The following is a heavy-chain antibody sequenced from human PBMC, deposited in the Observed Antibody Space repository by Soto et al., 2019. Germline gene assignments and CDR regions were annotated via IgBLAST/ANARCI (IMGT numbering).Heavy chain of an antibody. CDR3: ARGRWGYCSGGSCPSHDY. CDR1: GGSFSGYY. J-gene: IGHJ4*02. V-gene: IGHV4-34*01. CDR2: INHSGST. D-gene: IGHD2-15*01. Sequence: QVQLQQWGAELLKPSETLSLTCAVYGGSFSGYYWSWIRQPPGKGLEWIGEINHSGSTNYNPSLKSRVTISVDTSKNQFSLKLSSVTAADTAVYYCARGRWGYCSGGSCPSHDYWGQGTLVTVSS.